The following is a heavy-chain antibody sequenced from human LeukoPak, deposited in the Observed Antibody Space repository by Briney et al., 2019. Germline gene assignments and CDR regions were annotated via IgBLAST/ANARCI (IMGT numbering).Heavy chain of an antibody. CDR1: GGFISSYY. CDR2: IYYSGST. Sequence: SETLSLTCTVSGGFISSYYWSWIRQPPGKGLEWIGYIYYSGSTNYNPSLKSRVTISVDTSKNQFSLKLSSVTAADTAVYYCARVRTGDKYYFDYWGQGTLVTVSS. J-gene: IGHJ4*02. V-gene: IGHV4-59*01. D-gene: IGHD7-27*01. CDR3: ARVRTGDKYYFDY.